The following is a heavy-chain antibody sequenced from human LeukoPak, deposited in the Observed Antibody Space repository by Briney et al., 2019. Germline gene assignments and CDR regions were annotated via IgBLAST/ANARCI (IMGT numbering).Heavy chain of an antibody. CDR3: ARRGSGSRGDFDH. Sequence: SSETLSLTCTVSGGSISASSYYWGWIRQPPGKGLEWIATIYYSGTTYYNPSLKSRVTISVDTSKNQFSLNLSSVTAADTAVYYCARRGSGSRGDFDHWGQGTLVTVSS. CDR1: GGSISASSYY. V-gene: IGHV4-39*01. CDR2: IYYSGTT. D-gene: IGHD2-15*01. J-gene: IGHJ4*02.